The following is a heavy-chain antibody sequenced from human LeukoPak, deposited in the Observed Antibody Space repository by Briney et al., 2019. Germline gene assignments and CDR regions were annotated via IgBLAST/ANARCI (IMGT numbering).Heavy chain of an antibody. CDR2: IYYSGST. V-gene: IGHV4-39*01. CDR1: GGSISSSSYY. D-gene: IGHD3-10*01. Sequence: SETLSLTCTVSGGSISSSSYYWGWIRQPPGKWLEWIGCIYYSGSTYYNPSLKSRVTISVDTSKNQFSLKLSSVTAADTAVYYCAGIPIWFGELLGASWFDPWGQGTLVTVSS. J-gene: IGHJ5*02. CDR3: AGIPIWFGELLGASWFDP.